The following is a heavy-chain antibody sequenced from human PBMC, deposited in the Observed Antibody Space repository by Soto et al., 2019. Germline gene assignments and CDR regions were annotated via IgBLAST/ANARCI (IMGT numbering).Heavy chain of an antibody. Sequence: ASVKVSCKASGYTFTSYGISWARQAPGQGLEWMGWISAYNGNTNYAQKLQGRVTMTTDTSTSTAYMELRSLRSDDTAVYYCARGDSSGWSANWFDPWGQGTLVTVSS. V-gene: IGHV1-18*01. J-gene: IGHJ5*02. CDR2: ISAYNGNT. CDR3: ARGDSSGWSANWFDP. CDR1: GYTFTSYG. D-gene: IGHD6-19*01.